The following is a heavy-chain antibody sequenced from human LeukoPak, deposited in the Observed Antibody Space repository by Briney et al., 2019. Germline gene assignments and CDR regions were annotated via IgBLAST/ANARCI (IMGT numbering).Heavy chain of an antibody. D-gene: IGHD1-26*01. Sequence: PGGSLRLSCAASGFTVTNARMTWVRQTPGKGLEWVGHIQRKSDGETTDYAAPVKDRFTISRDDSKNTLYLQMNSLKTGDTAVYYCSTGGGTYSLGAWGQGTLVIVSS. CDR3: STGGGTYSLGA. J-gene: IGHJ5*02. CDR1: GFTVTNAR. CDR2: IQRKSDGETT. V-gene: IGHV3-15*01.